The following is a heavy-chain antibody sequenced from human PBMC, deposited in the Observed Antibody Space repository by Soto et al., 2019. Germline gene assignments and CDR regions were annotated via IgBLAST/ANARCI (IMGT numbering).Heavy chain of an antibody. CDR2: ISYDGSNK. J-gene: IGHJ6*02. V-gene: IGHV3-30*04. CDR1: GFTFNSYA. D-gene: IGHD5-18*01. Sequence: GGSLRLSCAASGFTFNSYAMHWVRQAPGKGLEWVAVISYDGSNKYYADSVKGRFTISRDNSKNTLYLQMNSLRAEDTAVYYCAKGGTYSYGYEGNYYYYGMDVWGQGTTVTVSS. CDR3: AKGGTYSYGYEGNYYYYGMDV.